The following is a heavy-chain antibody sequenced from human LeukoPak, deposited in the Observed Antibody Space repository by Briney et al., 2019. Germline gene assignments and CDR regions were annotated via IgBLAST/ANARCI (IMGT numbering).Heavy chain of an antibody. CDR1: GFTVSTNH. V-gene: IGHV3-66*01. J-gene: IGHJ4*02. D-gene: IGHD5-24*01. CDR3: ARESSGWLQLFDY. CDR2: IYSGGST. Sequence: GGSLRLSCAASGFTVSTNHMSWVRQAPGKGLEWVSIIYSGGSTYYADSVKGRFTISRDNSKNTLYLQMNSLRAEDTAVYYCARESSGWLQLFDYWGQGTLVTVSS.